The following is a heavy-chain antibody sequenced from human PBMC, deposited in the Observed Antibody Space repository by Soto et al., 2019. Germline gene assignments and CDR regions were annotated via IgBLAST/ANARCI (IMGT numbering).Heavy chain of an antibody. J-gene: IGHJ4*02. CDR2: IYYSGST. CDR1: GGSISSYY. Sequence: PSETLSLTCTVSGGSISSYYWSWIRQPPGKGLEWIGYIYYSGSTNYNPSLKSRVTISVDTSKNQFSLKLSSVTASDTAVYYCERQAYMIFYYCGQGSLVTVSS. CDR3: ERQAYMIFYY. D-gene: IGHD3-9*01. V-gene: IGHV4-59*01.